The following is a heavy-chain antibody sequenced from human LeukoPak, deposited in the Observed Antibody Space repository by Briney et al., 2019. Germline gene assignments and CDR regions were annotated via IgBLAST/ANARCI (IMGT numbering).Heavy chain of an antibody. D-gene: IGHD1-20*01. Sequence: SETLSLTCTVSGYSISSGYYWGWIRQPPGKGLEWVGSMFHSGSTYYNPSLKSRVTMSVDTSKNQFSLKLSSVTAADTAVYYCARVRYNWNRDFDYWGQGTLVTVSS. CDR1: GYSISSGYY. CDR3: ARVRYNWNRDFDY. J-gene: IGHJ4*02. CDR2: MFHSGST. V-gene: IGHV4-38-2*02.